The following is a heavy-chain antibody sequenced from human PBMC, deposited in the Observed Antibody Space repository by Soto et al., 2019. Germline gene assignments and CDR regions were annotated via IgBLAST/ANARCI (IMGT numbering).Heavy chain of an antibody. J-gene: IGHJ6*02. CDR1: GFTFSGYG. CDR3: VKDGSSGWPYYYGMDV. CDR2: ISYDGSNK. D-gene: IGHD6-19*01. Sequence: GGSLRLSXAASGFTFSGYGMHWVRQAPGKGLEWVAVISYDGSNKYYADSVKGRFSISRDNSKNTLYLQMSSLRAEDTAVYYCVKDGSSGWPYYYGMDVWGQGTTVTVSS. V-gene: IGHV3-30*18.